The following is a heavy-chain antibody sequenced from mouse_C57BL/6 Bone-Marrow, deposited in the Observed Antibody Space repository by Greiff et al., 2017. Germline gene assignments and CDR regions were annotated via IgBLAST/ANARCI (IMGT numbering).Heavy chain of an antibody. CDR2: IYPRDGST. CDR1: GYTFTSYD. V-gene: IGHV1-85*01. J-gene: IGHJ4*01. CDR3: ARSYGTLGYYAMDY. D-gene: IGHD1-1*01. Sequence: QVQLQQSGPELVKPGASVKLSCKASGYTFTSYDINWVKQRPGQGLEWIGWIYPRDGSTKYNEKFKGKATLTVDTSSSTAYMELHSLTSEDSAVYFCARSYGTLGYYAMDYWGQGTSVTVSS.